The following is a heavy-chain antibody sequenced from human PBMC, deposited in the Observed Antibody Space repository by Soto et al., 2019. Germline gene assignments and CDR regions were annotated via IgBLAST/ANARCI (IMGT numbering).Heavy chain of an antibody. J-gene: IGHJ6*03. CDR2: ISGSGGST. CDR3: ASTYFDCCSGSPPYMDV. D-gene: IGHD3-3*01. V-gene: IGHV3-23*01. CDR1: GFTFSSYA. Sequence: GGSLRLSCAASGFTFSSYAMSWVRQAPGKGLEWVSAISGSGGSTYYADSVKGRFTISRDNSKNTLYLQMNSLRVEDTAVYYCASTYFDCCSGSPPYMDVCGQGTTVTVYS.